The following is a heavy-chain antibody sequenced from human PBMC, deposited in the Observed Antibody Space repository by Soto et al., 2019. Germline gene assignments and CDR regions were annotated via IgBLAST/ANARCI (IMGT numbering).Heavy chain of an antibody. J-gene: IGHJ3*02. CDR1: GFTFSSYW. Sequence: GSLRLSCAASGFTFSSYWMSWVRQAPGKGLEWVANIKQDGSEKYYVDSVKGRFTISRDNAKNSLYLQMNSLRAEDTAVYYCASTDYYDSSGYPGHAFDIWGQGTMVTVSS. V-gene: IGHV3-7*03. CDR3: ASTDYYDSSGYPGHAFDI. CDR2: IKQDGSEK. D-gene: IGHD3-22*01.